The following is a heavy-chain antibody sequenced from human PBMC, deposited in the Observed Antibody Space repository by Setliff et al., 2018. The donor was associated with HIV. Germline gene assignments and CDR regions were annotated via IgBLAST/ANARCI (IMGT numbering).Heavy chain of an antibody. J-gene: IGHJ3*01. Sequence: PGGSLRLSCVASVFTFTTYDMTWVRQAPGKGLEWVSYITDSGAYYADSVKGRFTISRDTSKNTLYLQLNSLRAEDTAVYYCRIPPNGGRSFGVWGQGTMVTVSS. CDR2: ITDSGA. CDR3: RIPPNGGRSFGV. V-gene: IGHV3-23*01. CDR1: VFTFTTYD. D-gene: IGHD2-8*01.